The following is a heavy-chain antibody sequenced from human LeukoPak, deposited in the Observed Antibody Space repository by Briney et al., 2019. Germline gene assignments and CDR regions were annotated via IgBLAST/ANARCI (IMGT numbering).Heavy chain of an antibody. J-gene: IGHJ4*02. CDR2: ISSSSSYI. Sequence: GGSLRLSCAASGFTFSSYSMNWFRQAPGKGLEWVSSISSSSSYIYYADSVKGRFTISRDNAKNSLYLQMNSLRAEDTAVYYCARVSALHCSSTSCRRGDFDYWGQGTLVTVSS. CDR1: GFTFSSYS. V-gene: IGHV3-21*01. D-gene: IGHD2-2*01. CDR3: ARVSALHCSSTSCRRGDFDY.